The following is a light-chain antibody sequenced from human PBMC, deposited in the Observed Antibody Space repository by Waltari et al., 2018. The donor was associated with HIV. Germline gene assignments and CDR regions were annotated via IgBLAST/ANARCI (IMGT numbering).Light chain of an antibody. CDR2: NNK. J-gene: IGLJ3*02. V-gene: IGLV1-44*01. Sequence: QSVVTQPPSASGTPGQRVTISCSGSSSNIGSNTINWFQQLPGTAPKLLIYNNKPRPSGVPDRFSGSKSGTSASLAISGLQSDDEADFYCAAWDDSLNAWVFGGGTKLTVL. CDR1: SSNIGSNT. CDR3: AAWDDSLNAWV.